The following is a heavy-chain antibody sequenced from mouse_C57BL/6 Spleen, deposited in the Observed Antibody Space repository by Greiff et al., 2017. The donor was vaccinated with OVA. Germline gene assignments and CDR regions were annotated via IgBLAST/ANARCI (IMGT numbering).Heavy chain of an antibody. CDR3: ARPVSYYCDY. J-gene: IGHJ2*01. V-gene: IGHV5-6*01. CDR1: GFTFSSYG. D-gene: IGHD4-1*01. CDR2: ISSGGSYT. Sequence: EVQLVESGGDLVKPGGSLKLSCAASGFTFSSYGMSWVRQTPDKRLEWVATISSGGSYTYYPDSVKGRFTISRDNAKNTLYLQMSSLKSEDTAMYYCARPVSYYCDYWGQGTTLTVSS.